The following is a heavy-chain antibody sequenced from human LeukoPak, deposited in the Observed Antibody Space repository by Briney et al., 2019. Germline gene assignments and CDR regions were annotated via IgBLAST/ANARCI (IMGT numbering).Heavy chain of an antibody. CDR2: IYSGGST. D-gene: IGHD3-22*01. CDR3: ARVGGGGYYDSSGYYYFDY. CDR1: GFTVSSNY. V-gene: IGHV3-66*02. J-gene: IGHJ4*02. Sequence: GGSLRLSCAASGFTVSSNYMSWVRQAPGKGLEWVSVIYSGGSTYYADSVKGRFTISRDNSKNTLYLQMNSLRAEDTAVYYCARVGGGGYYDSSGYYYFDYWGQGTLVTVSS.